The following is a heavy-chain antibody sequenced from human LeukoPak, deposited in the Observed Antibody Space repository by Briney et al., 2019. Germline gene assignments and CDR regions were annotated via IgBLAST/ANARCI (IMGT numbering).Heavy chain of an antibody. CDR2: ISGNGRPT. CDR1: GFSFSSLD. V-gene: IGHV3-64D*06. Sequence: PGGSLRLSCSASGFSFSSLDMHWVRQAPGKGLEYVSSISGNGRPTYYRDSVRGRFTISRDNSKNTLYLQMSSLRSEDTAVYYYVKDRAVDCWGQGTLVTVSS. J-gene: IGHJ4*02. CDR3: VKDRAVDC.